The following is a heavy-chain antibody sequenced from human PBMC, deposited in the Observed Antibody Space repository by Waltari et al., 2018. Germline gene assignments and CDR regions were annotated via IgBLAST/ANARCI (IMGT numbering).Heavy chain of an antibody. CDR3: AKAHTYYYDSSGYYSFDY. V-gene: IGHV3-30*18. CDR2: ISYDGSNK. Sequence: QVQLVESGGGVVQPGRSLRLSCAASGFTFSSSGMHWVRQAPGKGLEWVAVISYDGSNKYYADSVKGRFTISRDNSKNTLYLQMNSLRAEDTAVYYCAKAHTYYYDSSGYYSFDYWGQGTLVTVSS. J-gene: IGHJ4*02. CDR1: GFTFSSSG. D-gene: IGHD3-22*01.